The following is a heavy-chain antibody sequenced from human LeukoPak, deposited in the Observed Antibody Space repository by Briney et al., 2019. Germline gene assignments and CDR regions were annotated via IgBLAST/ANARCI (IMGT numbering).Heavy chain of an antibody. J-gene: IGHJ4*02. V-gene: IGHV3-9*01. CDR1: GFTFDDYA. D-gene: IGHD6-19*01. CDR3: AKDTGGWPYYFDY. CDR2: NSWNSDTI. Sequence: RSLRLSCAASGFTFDDYAMHWVRQAPGKGLEGVSGNSWNSDTIVYADSVKGRFTISRDNAKTSMYLKMNSLSAEDTAFYYCAKDTGGWPYYFDYWGQETLVTVSS.